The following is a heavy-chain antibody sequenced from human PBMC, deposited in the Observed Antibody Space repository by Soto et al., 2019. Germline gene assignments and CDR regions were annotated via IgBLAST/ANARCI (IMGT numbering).Heavy chain of an antibody. Sequence: SETLSLTCTVSGGSLSSDYWSWIRQPPGKGLEWIGYIYYSGSTNYNPSLKSRVTISVDTSKNQFSLKLSSVTAADTAIYYCVREIRSWFDPWGQGTLVTVSS. D-gene: IGHD3-3*01. CDR1: GGSLSSDY. V-gene: IGHV4-59*01. CDR3: VREIRSWFDP. CDR2: IYYSGST. J-gene: IGHJ5*02.